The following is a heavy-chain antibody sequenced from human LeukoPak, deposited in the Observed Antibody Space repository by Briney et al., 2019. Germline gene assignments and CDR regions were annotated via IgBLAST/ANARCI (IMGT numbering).Heavy chain of an antibody. D-gene: IGHD6-19*01. CDR1: GFTSSGDW. Sequence: GGSLRLSCAVSGFTSSGDWMHWVRQAPGKGLVWVSRSKNDGSSTSYADSVKGRFTISRDNAKNTLFLQMNSLRAEDTAVYYCARGAVPDYWGQGTLVTVSS. CDR3: ARGAVPDY. V-gene: IGHV3-74*01. J-gene: IGHJ4*02. CDR2: SKNDGSST.